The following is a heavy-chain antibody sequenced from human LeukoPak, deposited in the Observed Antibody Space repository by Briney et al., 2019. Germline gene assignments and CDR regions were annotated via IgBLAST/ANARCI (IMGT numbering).Heavy chain of an antibody. CDR2: ISYDGSNK. Sequence: PGKSLRLSCAASGFTFSGYPIHWVRQAPGKGLEWVAVISYDGSNKYYADSVKGRFTISRDNPKNTLYLQMNSLRAEDTAVYYCARDYYDSSGYCPFDYWGQGTLVTVSS. CDR1: GFTFSGYP. J-gene: IGHJ4*02. V-gene: IGHV3-30-3*01. D-gene: IGHD3-22*01. CDR3: ARDYYDSSGYCPFDY.